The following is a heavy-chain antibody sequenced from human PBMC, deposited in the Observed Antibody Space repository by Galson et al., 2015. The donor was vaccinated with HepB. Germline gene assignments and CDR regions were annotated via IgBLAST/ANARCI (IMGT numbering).Heavy chain of an antibody. V-gene: IGHV6-1*01. CDR3: ARVHYYYGSGSYYTYYMDV. CDR1: GDSVSSNSAA. Sequence: CAISGDSVSSNSAAWNWIRQSPSRGLEWLGRTYYRSTWYNDYAVSVKSRLIINPDTSKNQFSLQLNSVTPEDTAVYYCARVHYYYGSGSYYTYYMDVWGKGTTVTVSS. D-gene: IGHD3-10*01. CDR2: TYYRSTWYN. J-gene: IGHJ6*03.